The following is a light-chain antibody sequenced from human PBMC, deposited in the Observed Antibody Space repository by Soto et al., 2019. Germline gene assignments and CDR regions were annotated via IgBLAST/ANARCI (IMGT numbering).Light chain of an antibody. V-gene: IGKV1-39*01. CDR1: QSISHF. CDR2: NGA. J-gene: IGKJ2*01. CDR3: QQSYSTWYT. Sequence: DIQMTQSPSSLSASVGDRVTITCRASQSISHFVNWYQQRPGKAPKFLIYNGANLQSGVPSRFRGSGSGADFTLTISSLQPEDFATYYCQQSYSTWYTFGQGTKLEIK.